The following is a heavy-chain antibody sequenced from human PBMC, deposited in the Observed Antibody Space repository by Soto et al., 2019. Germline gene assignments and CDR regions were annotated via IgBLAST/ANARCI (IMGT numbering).Heavy chain of an antibody. J-gene: IGHJ6*02. D-gene: IGHD6-19*01. CDR2: IYTSGST. CDR1: GGSISSYY. Sequence: ASETLSLTCTVSGGSISSYYWSWIRQPAGKGLEWIGRIYTSGSTNYNPSLKSRVTMSVDTSKNQFSLKLSSVTAADTAVYYCARSPGIAVAGTKNYYYYGMDVWGQGTTVTVSS. CDR3: ARSPGIAVAGTKNYYYYGMDV. V-gene: IGHV4-4*07.